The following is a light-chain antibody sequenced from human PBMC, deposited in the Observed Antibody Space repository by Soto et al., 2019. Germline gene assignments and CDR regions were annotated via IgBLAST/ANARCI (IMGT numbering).Light chain of an antibody. CDR3: SSYTSSSTLYV. CDR2: EVS. CDR1: SSDVGGYNY. Sequence: SVLPQPASVSGSPGQSITISCTGTSSDVGGYNYVSWYQQHPGKAPKLMIYEVSNRPSGVSNRFSGSKSGNTASLTISGLQAEDEADYYCSSYTSSSTLYVFGTGTKVTVL. V-gene: IGLV2-14*01. J-gene: IGLJ1*01.